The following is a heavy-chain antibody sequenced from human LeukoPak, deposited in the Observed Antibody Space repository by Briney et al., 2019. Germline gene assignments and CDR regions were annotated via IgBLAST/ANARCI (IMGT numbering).Heavy chain of an antibody. CDR2: IYYSGST. V-gene: IGHV4-59*01. CDR3: ARGLGDY. D-gene: IGHD3-3*01. CDR1: GGSISSYY. J-gene: IGHJ4*02. Sequence: PSETLSLTCTVSGGSISSYYWSWIRQPPGKGLEWIGYIYYSGSTNYNPSLKSRVTISVDTSKNQFSLKLSSVTAADTAVYYCARGLGDYWGQGTLLTVSS.